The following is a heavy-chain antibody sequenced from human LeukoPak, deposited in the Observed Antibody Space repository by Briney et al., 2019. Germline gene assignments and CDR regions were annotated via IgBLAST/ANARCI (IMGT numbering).Heavy chain of an antibody. V-gene: IGHV4-34*01. CDR2: INHSGST. J-gene: IGHJ6*03. Sequence: SETLSLTCAVYGGSFSGYYWSWIRQPPGKGLEWIGEINHSGSTNYNPSLKSRVTISVDTSKNQFSLKLSSVTAADTAVYYCARAYCSGGSCYYYYYYMDVWGKGTTVTVSS. D-gene: IGHD2-15*01. CDR3: ARAYCSGGSCYYYYYYMDV. CDR1: GGSFSGYY.